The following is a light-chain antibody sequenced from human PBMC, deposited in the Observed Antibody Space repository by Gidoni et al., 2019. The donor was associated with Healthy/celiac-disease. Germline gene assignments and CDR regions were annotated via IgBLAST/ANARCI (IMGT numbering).Light chain of an antibody. CDR3: SSYTSSSTLDVV. CDR2: DVS. V-gene: IGLV2-14*03. J-gene: IGLJ2*01. CDR1: SSDVGGYNY. Sequence: QSALTQPASVSGSPGPSITISCTGTSSDVGGYNYVSWYQQHPGKAPKRMIYDVSKRPSGVSNRFSGSKSGNTASLTISGLQAEDEADYYCSSYTSSSTLDVVFGGGTKLTVL.